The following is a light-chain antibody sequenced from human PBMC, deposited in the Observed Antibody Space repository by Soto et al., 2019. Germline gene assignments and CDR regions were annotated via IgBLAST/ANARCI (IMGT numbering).Light chain of an antibody. CDR1: QSISSW. CDR2: KAS. CDR3: QQYNSYSPRT. J-gene: IGKJ1*01. V-gene: IGKV1-5*03. Sequence: DIPMSQSPATLSASVGDRVTITCRASQSISSWLAWYQQKPGKAPKLLIYKASSLESGVPSRFSGSGSGTEFTLTISSLQPDDFATYYCQQYNSYSPRTFGQGTKVDIK.